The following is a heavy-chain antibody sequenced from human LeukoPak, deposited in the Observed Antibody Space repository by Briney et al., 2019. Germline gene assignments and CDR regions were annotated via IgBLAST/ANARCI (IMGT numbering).Heavy chain of an antibody. D-gene: IGHD4-17*01. CDR2: IYYSGST. CDR3: ARVGYDYDAYFDY. V-gene: IGHV4-59*01. J-gene: IGHJ4*02. Sequence: SETLSLTCTVSGGSISSYFWSWIRQPPGKGLEWIGYIYYSGSTNYNPSLKSRVTISVETSKNEFSLKLRSVTAADTAVYYCARVGYDYDAYFDYWGQGTLVTVSS. CDR1: GGSISSYF.